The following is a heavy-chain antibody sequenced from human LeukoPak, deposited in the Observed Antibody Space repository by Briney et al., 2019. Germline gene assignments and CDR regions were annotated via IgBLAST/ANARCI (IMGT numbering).Heavy chain of an antibody. CDR2: IDTDGIST. J-gene: IGHJ4*02. CDR1: GFTFSTYW. CDR3: VGSSGWPKY. D-gene: IGHD6-19*01. Sequence: GGSLRLSCAASGFTFSTYWMHWVRQAPGKGLVWVPRIDTDGISTAYADSVKGRFTISRDNAKNTVYLQMNSLRGEDTAVYYCVGSSGWPKYWGQGTLVAVSA. V-gene: IGHV3-74*01.